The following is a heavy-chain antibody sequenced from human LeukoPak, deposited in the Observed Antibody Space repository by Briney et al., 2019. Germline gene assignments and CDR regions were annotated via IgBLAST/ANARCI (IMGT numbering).Heavy chain of an antibody. D-gene: IGHD6-19*01. CDR1: GYTFTGYY. CDR3: ARGMYSSGWYRFDY. CDR2: SNPNSGGT. J-gene: IGHJ4*02. V-gene: IGHV1-2*02. Sequence: ASVKVSCKASGYTFTGYYMHWVRQAPGQGLEWMGWSNPNSGGTNYAQKFQGRVTMTRDTSISTAYMELSRLRSDDTAVYYCARGMYSSGWYRFDYWGQGTLVTVSS.